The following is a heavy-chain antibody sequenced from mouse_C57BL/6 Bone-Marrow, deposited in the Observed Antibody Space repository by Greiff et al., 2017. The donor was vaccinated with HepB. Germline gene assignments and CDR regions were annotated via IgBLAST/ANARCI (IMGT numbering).Heavy chain of an antibody. J-gene: IGHJ2*01. CDR2: INPNNGGT. D-gene: IGHD1-1*01. V-gene: IGHV1-18*01. CDR1: GYTFTDYN. CDR3: ARTPSFYYYGSSFDY. Sequence: EVKLMESGPELVKPGASVKIPCKASGYTFTDYNMDWVKQSHGKSLEWIGDINPNNGGTIYNQKFKGKATLTVDKSSSTAYMELRSLTSEDTAVYYCARTPSFYYYGSSFDYWGQGTTLTVSS.